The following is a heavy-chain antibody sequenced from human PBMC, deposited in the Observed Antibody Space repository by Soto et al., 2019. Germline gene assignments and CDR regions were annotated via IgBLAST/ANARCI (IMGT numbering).Heavy chain of an antibody. CDR1: GFTFGNNW. V-gene: IGHV3-74*01. J-gene: IGHJ4*02. CDR2: MSSDGSTT. CDR3: ATAEVDY. Sequence: EVQLVESGGGLVQPGGSLRLSCAASGFTFGNNWMHWVRQAPGKGLEWVSRMSSDGSTTNYADSVKGRFTVSRDNARNTLYLQMSSLRAEDTAVYYCATAEVDYWGPGTLVTVSS.